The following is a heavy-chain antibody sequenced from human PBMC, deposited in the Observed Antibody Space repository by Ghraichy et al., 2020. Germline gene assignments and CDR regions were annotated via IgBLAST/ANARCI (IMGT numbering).Heavy chain of an antibody. Sequence: GESLNISCAASGFNFRDYYMSWIRQAPGKGLEWVSLISRNGRDTNYADSVRGRFTISRDNAKNALFLQVNTLRAEDTAVYYCVREGQELGKSGFDLWGQGTPVTVSS. CDR2: ISRNGRDT. CDR1: GFNFRDYY. D-gene: IGHD1-7*01. J-gene: IGHJ5*02. CDR3: VREGQELGKSGFDL. V-gene: IGHV3-11*06.